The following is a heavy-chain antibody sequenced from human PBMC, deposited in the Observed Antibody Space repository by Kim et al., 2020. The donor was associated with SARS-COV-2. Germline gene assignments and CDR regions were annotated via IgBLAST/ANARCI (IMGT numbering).Heavy chain of an antibody. V-gene: IGHV3-48*02. Sequence: VKGRFTISRDNAKDSRYLQMNSLGDEDTAVYYCASDYGSGGRCYWEMLGYWGQGTLVTVSS. CDR3: ASDYGSGGRCYWEMLGY. D-gene: IGHD2-15*01. J-gene: IGHJ4*02.